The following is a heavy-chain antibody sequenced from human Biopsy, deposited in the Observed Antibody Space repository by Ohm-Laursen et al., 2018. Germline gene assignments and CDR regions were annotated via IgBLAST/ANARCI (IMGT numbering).Heavy chain of an antibody. D-gene: IGHD1-26*01. V-gene: IGHV4-59*08. CDR3: ARHAPSYSGSYWRYFDL. J-gene: IGHJ2*01. CDR2: IYYTGST. Sequence: GTLSLTCTVSGGSISSYYWSWIRQPPGKGLEWIGYIYYTGSTNYNPSLKSRVTISVDTSINPLSLRLTSVTAADTAVYYCARHAPSYSGSYWRYFDLWGRGTLVTVSS. CDR1: GGSISSYY.